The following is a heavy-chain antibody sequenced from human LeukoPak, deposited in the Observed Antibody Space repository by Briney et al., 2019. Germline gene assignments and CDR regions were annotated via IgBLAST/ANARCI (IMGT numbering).Heavy chain of an antibody. D-gene: IGHD2-2*01. CDR1: GGSIESHF. V-gene: IGHV4-59*11. J-gene: IGHJ5*02. Sequence: PSETLSLTCNVSGGSIESHFWTWVRQPPGKGPEWIGSMSCSGTSSHDPALEGRVTMSLDMPKKQFSLKLSSVTAADTALYYCAREADNGGAVPAALWGRGWFDPWGQGILVTVSS. CDR3: AREADNGGAVPAALWGRGWFDP. CDR2: MSCSGTS.